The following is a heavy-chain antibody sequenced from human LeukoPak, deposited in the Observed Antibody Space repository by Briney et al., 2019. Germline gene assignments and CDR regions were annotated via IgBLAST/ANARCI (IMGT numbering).Heavy chain of an antibody. D-gene: IGHD7-27*01. CDR3: AREGTSLTGDPWAFDI. CDR2: IYYSGST. V-gene: IGHV4-39*07. Sequence: SETLSLTCTVSGGSISSSSYYWGWIRQPPGKGLEWIGSIYYSGSTYYNPSLKSRVTISVDTSKNQFSLKLSSVTAADTAVYYCAREGTSLTGDPWAFDIWGQGTMVTVSS. J-gene: IGHJ3*02. CDR1: GGSISSSSYY.